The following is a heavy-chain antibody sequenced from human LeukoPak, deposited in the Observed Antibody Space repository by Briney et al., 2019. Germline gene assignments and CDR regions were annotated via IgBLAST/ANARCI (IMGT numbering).Heavy chain of an antibody. CDR3: ARMRVWGSYRFDY. D-gene: IGHD3-16*02. CDR1: GFTFSSYS. Sequence: GGSLRLSCAASGFTFSSYSMNWVRRAPGKGLEWVSSISSSSSYIYYADSVKGRFTISRDNAKNSPYLQMNSLRAEDTAVYYCARMRVWGSYRFDYWGQGTLVTVSS. CDR2: ISSSSSYI. J-gene: IGHJ4*02. V-gene: IGHV3-21*01.